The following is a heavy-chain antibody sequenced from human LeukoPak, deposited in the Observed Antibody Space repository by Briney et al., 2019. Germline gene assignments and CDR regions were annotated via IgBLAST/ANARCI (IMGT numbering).Heavy chain of an antibody. CDR3: ARGEATDY. CDR1: GYTFTGYY. V-gene: IGHV1-2*02. Sequence: ASVKVSCKASGYTFTGYYMHWVRQAPGKGREWMGWINPDSGGTNYAQKFQGTVTMTRDTSISTVYMELSRLRYEDTAVYYCARGEATDYWGQGTLVTVSS. J-gene: IGHJ4*02. CDR2: INPDSGGT. D-gene: IGHD5-12*01.